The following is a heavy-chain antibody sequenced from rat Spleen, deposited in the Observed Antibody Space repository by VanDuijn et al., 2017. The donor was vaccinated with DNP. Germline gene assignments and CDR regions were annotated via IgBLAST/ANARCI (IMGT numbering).Heavy chain of an antibody. CDR3: VRPHVPYYGYTFYFDS. V-gene: IGHV5-31*01. CDR1: GFTFNNYW. J-gene: IGHJ2*01. Sequence: EVQLVESGGGLVQPGRSLKLSCIGSGFTFNNYWMTWIRQAPKKGLEWVASITYDGSSTYYRDSVKGRFTISRDNAKSTLYLQMDSLRSEDTATYYCVRPHVPYYGYTFYFDSWGQGVMVTVSS. CDR2: ITYDGSST. D-gene: IGHD1-9*01.